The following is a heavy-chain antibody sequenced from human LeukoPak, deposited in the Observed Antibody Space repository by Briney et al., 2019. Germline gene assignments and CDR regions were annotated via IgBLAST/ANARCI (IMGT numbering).Heavy chain of an antibody. D-gene: IGHD3-22*01. J-gene: IGHJ4*02. Sequence: SDTLSLTCTVSGASISSGSYYWTWIRQPAAKGLEWIGRIYTSGDTNYNPSLKSRVTISLDTSKNQFSLKLSSVTAADTAVYRCARAGSYYDSRAIDYWGQGTLVTVSS. V-gene: IGHV4-61*02. CDR2: IYTSGDT. CDR1: GASISSGSYY. CDR3: ARAGSYYDSRAIDY.